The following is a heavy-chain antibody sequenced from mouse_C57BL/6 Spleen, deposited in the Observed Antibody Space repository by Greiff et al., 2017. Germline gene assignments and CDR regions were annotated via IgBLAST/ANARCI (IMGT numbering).Heavy chain of an antibody. CDR2: IYPGSGST. Sequence: QVQLQQPGAELVKPGASVKMSCKASGYTFTSYWITWVKQRPGQGLEWIGDIYPGSGSTNYNEKFKSKATLTVDTSSSTAYMLLSSLTSADSAVYYCARRGSYVEWYFDVWGTGTTVTVSS. D-gene: IGHD1-1*02. CDR1: GYTFTSYW. CDR3: ARRGSYVEWYFDV. V-gene: IGHV1-55*01. J-gene: IGHJ1*03.